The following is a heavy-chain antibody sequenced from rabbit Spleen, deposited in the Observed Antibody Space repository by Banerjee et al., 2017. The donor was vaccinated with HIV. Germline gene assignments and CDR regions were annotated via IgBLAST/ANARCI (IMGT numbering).Heavy chain of an antibody. CDR2: IYNGDGTT. Sequence: QSLEESGGDLVKPGASLTLTCTASGFSLSSSYWMCWVRQAPGRGLEWIGCIYNGDGTTYYAIWVNGRFSISRDIDQSTGCLQLNSLTVADTAIYYCMRDGAGSSYFNLWGQGTLVTVS. CDR1: GFSLSSSYW. CDR3: MRDGAGSSYFNL. V-gene: IGHV1S40*01. J-gene: IGHJ4*01. D-gene: IGHD8-1*01.